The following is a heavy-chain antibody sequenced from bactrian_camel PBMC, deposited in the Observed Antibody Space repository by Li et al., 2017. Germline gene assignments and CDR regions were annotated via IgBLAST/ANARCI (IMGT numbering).Heavy chain of an antibody. Sequence: HVQLVESGGGSVQAGGSLRLSCAASGYTVSGTRMGWFRQAPGKSREAVGYIDSRGTITYADSVKGRFTISKDNAKDTLHLQMNSLKPEDTAMYYCVADPRPECIATMTSFIDVSDFAVWGQGTQVTVS. CDR3: VADPRPECIATMTSFIDVSDFAV. J-gene: IGHJ6*01. V-gene: IGHV3S53*01. D-gene: IGHD4*01. CDR2: IDSRGTI. CDR1: GYTVSGTR.